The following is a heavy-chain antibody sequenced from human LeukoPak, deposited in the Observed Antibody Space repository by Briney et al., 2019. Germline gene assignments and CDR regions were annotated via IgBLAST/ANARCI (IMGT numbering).Heavy chain of an antibody. D-gene: IGHD5-12*01. CDR2: ISSSSSYI. J-gene: IGHJ4*02. V-gene: IGHV3-21*01. CDR3: ARDSVATMRFDY. Sequence: GGSLRLSCAASGFTFSSYSMNWVRQAPGKGLEWVSSISSSSSYIYYADSVKGRFTISRGNAKNSLYLQMNSLRAEDTAVYYCARDSVATMRFDYWGQGTLVTVSS. CDR1: GFTFSSYS.